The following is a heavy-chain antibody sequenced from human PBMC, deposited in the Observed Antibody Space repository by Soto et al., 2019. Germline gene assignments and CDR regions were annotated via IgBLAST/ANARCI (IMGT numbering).Heavy chain of an antibody. D-gene: IGHD6-13*01. V-gene: IGHV1-69*01. CDR2: IIPIFGTA. CDR1: GGTFSSYA. Sequence: QVQLVQSGAEVKKPGSSVKVSCKASGGTFSSYAISWVRQAPGQGLEWMGGIIPIFGTANYAQEFQGRVTITADESTSTAYMEMSSLRSEDTAVYCCARDQGAAAGIREVITGDPWGQGTLVTVSS. J-gene: IGHJ5*02. CDR3: ARDQGAAAGIREVITGDP.